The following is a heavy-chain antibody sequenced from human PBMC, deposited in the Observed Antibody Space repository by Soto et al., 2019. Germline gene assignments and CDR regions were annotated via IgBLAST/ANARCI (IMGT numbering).Heavy chain of an antibody. D-gene: IGHD1-26*01. CDR2: ISAYNGNT. J-gene: IGHJ5*02. V-gene: IGHV1-18*01. Sequence: QVQLVQSGAEVKKPGASVKVSCKASGYTFTSYGITWMRQAPGQGLEWMGWISAYNGNTNYTQNLQGRVTMTTYTSTRTDSKEPRSLRTDGTAVDYSARYEGGWEGIDPWGQGTLVTVSS. CDR3: ARYEGGWEGIDP. CDR1: GYTFTSYG.